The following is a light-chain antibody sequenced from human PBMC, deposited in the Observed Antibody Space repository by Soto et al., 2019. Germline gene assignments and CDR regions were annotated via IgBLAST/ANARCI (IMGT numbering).Light chain of an antibody. CDR3: QQYHTSPWT. CDR2: GAS. CDR1: QIFRANY. J-gene: IGKJ1*01. V-gene: IGKV3-20*01. Sequence: EIVLTQSPGTLSLSPGERATLSCRATQIFRANYLAGYQQKPGQAPRLLIYGASNRATGMPDRFSGSWSGTDFTLTISRLEPEDFAVYYCQQYHTSPWTFGQGTKVESK.